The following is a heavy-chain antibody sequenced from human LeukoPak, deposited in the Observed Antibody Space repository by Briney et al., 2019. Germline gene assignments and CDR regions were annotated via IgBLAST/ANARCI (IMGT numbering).Heavy chain of an antibody. Sequence: SETLSLTCSVSGVSISSSNSYWGWIRQPPGKGLEWIGNIYYSGTTYYNPSLKSRVTISVDTSKNQFSLKLSSVTAADTAVYYCACYYDSGSYKHYYDYMDVWGKGTTVTGSS. CDR3: ACYYDSGSYKHYYDYMDV. V-gene: IGHV4-39*07. J-gene: IGHJ6*03. D-gene: IGHD3-10*01. CDR2: IYYSGTT. CDR1: GVSISSSNSY.